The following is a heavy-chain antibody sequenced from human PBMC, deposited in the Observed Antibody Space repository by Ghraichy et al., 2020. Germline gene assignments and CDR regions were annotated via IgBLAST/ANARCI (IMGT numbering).Heavy chain of an antibody. Sequence: SETLSLTCAVYGGSFSGYYWSWIRQPPGKGLEWIGEINHSGSTNYNPSLKSRVTISVDTSKNQFSLKLSSVTAADTAVYYCARVAGRYYDFWSGPNDYWGQGTLVTVSS. CDR3: ARVAGRYYDFWSGPNDY. D-gene: IGHD3-3*01. CDR2: INHSGST. V-gene: IGHV4-34*01. J-gene: IGHJ4*02. CDR1: GGSFSGYY.